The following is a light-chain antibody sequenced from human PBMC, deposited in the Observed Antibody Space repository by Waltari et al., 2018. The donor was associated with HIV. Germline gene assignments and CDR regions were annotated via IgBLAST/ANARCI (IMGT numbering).Light chain of an antibody. CDR1: QSLLYSSNNKNY. V-gene: IGKV4-1*01. Sequence: DTVMTQSPDSLTMSLGERASINCKSSQSLLYSSNNKNYLAWYQQKPGQPPKLLIYWASTRASGFPDRFSGSGSGTDFTLTISSLQAEDVAVYYCQQYFSPPYTFGQGTNLEIK. CDR3: QQYFSPPYT. J-gene: IGKJ2*01. CDR2: WAS.